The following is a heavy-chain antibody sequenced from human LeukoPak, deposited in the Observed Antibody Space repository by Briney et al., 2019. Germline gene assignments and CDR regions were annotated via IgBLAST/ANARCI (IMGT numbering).Heavy chain of an antibody. D-gene: IGHD3-3*01. CDR1: GYTFTGYY. CDR3: ARDPTIFGVVITFGGMDV. CDR2: INPNSGDT. Sequence: ASMKVSCKASGYTFTGYYMHWARQAPGQGLEWMGWINPNSGDTNYAQKLQGRVTMTRDTSISTAYMELSRLRSDDTAVYYCARDPTIFGVVITFGGMDVWGQGTTVTVSS. V-gene: IGHV1-2*02. J-gene: IGHJ6*02.